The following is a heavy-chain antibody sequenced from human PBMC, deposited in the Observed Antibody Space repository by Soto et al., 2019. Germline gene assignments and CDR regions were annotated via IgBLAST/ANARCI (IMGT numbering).Heavy chain of an antibody. J-gene: IGHJ4*02. D-gene: IGHD2-8*02. Sequence: QVQLQQWGAGLLKPSETLSLTCAVYGGSFSGYYWTWICQPPGTGLEWIGEINHSGSTNYNPSLKGGFTISVDTSKNQFSLNLTSVTDADTAVYYCARDKITGLFDYWGQGTLVTVSS. V-gene: IGHV4-34*01. CDR3: ARDKITGLFDY. CDR1: GGSFSGYY. CDR2: INHSGST.